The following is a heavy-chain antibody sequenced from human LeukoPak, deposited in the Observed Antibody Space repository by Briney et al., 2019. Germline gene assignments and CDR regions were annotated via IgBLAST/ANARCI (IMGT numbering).Heavy chain of an antibody. CDR1: GGSISSAGYY. CDR3: ARDSKGLYSSSSSDYYMDV. CDR2: IYYSGST. Sequence: SQTLSLTCTVSGGSISSAGYYWSWIRQHPGKGLEWIGYIYYSGSTYYNPSLMSRVTISVDTSKKQFSLKLSSATAADTAVYYCARDSKGLYSSSSSDYYMDVWGKGTTVTVSS. J-gene: IGHJ6*03. V-gene: IGHV4-31*03. D-gene: IGHD6-6*01.